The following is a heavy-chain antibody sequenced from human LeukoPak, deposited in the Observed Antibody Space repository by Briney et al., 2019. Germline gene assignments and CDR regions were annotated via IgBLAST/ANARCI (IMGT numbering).Heavy chain of an antibody. D-gene: IGHD4-17*01. CDR1: GFTFSSYA. CDR2: ISGGGGST. CDR3: AHGDRNLGY. J-gene: IGHJ4*02. Sequence: GGSLRLSCAASGFTFSSYAMSWVRQAPGKAPEWVSAISGGGGSTYYADSVKGRFTISRDNSENTLYLQMNSLRAEDTAVYYCAHGDRNLGYWGQGTLVTVSS. V-gene: IGHV3-23*01.